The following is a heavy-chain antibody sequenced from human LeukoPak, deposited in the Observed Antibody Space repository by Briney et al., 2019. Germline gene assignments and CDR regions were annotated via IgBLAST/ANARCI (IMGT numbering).Heavy chain of an antibody. CDR3: AREDFWSGFDI. Sequence: PGGSLRLSCAASGFSFSNYWMHWVRQAPGKGLEWVSYISSSSSTIYYADSVKGRFTISRDNAKNSLYLQMNSLRAEDTAVYYCAREDFWSGFDIWGQGTMVTVSS. V-gene: IGHV3-48*01. D-gene: IGHD3-3*01. CDR1: GFSFSNYW. CDR2: ISSSSSTI. J-gene: IGHJ3*02.